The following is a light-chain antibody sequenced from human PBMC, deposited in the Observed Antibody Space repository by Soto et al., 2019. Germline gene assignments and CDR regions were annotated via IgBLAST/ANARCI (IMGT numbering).Light chain of an antibody. CDR1: QSVISNN. Sequence: DIVLTQSPGTLSLSPGERATLSCRASQSVISNNLAWYQQKPGQAPRLLIYGASTRASGLPDRLSGSGSGTDFTLTINRLEPEDFAVYFCQQHGSSPLTFGGGTKVQI. CDR2: GAS. CDR3: QQHGSSPLT. V-gene: IGKV3-20*01. J-gene: IGKJ4*01.